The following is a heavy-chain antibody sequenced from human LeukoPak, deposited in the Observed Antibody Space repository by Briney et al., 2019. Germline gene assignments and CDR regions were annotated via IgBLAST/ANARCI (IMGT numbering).Heavy chain of an antibody. J-gene: IGHJ4*02. CDR1: GFTFSSYE. CDR2: ISSSGSTI. D-gene: IGHD3-22*01. CDR3: AREYLEYYYDSSGYYDY. Sequence: PGGSLRLSCAASGFTFSSYEMNWVRQAPGKGLEWVSYISSSGSTIYYADSVKGRFTISRDNAKNSLYLQMNCLRAEDTAVYYCAREYLEYYYDSSGYYDYWGQGTLVTVSS. V-gene: IGHV3-48*03.